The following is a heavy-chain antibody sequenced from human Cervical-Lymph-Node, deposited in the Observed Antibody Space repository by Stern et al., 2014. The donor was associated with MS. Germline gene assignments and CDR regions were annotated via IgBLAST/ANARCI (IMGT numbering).Heavy chain of an antibody. J-gene: IGHJ5*02. CDR1: GGSISSSGYY. Sequence: VQLVQSGPGLVKPSQTLSLTCTVSGGSISSSGYYWSWIRQPADKGLEWIGRIHDSGSTYYNPSLKSRLTISMDTAKTQFSLRLPSVTAADTAVYYCATTRWDLFTWNWFDPWGQGTLVTVSS. V-gene: IGHV4-61*02. D-gene: IGHD1-26*01. CDR3: ATTRWDLFTWNWFDP. CDR2: IHDSGST.